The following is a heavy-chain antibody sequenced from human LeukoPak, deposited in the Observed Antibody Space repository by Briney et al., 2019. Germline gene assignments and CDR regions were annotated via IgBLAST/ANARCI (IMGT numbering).Heavy chain of an antibody. CDR3: ERKGPLLGEYKGEV. Sequence: PGGSLRLSCAASGFTFSTYWMHWVRQAPGKGLVWVSRISSDGRNTIYADSVKGRFTISRDSANNTLFLQMNSLRGDDTAVYYCERKGPLLGEYKGEVGGKGTRVPVSS. CDR2: ISSDGRNT. J-gene: IGHJ6*03. D-gene: IGHD3-16*01. V-gene: IGHV3-74*01. CDR1: GFTFSTYW.